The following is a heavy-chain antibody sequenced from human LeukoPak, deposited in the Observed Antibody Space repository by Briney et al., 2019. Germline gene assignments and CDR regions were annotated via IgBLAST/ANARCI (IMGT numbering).Heavy chain of an antibody. D-gene: IGHD1-26*01. CDR1: GFTFSSYG. J-gene: IGHJ3*02. V-gene: IGHV3-30*02. Sequence: TGGSLRLSCAASGFTFSSYGMHWVRQAPGKGLEWVAFIRYDGSNKYYVDSVKGRFTISRDNSKNTLYLQMNSLRAEDTAVYYCAKDIWPGLVGATRDAFDIWGQGTMVTVSS. CDR2: IRYDGSNK. CDR3: AKDIWPGLVGATRDAFDI.